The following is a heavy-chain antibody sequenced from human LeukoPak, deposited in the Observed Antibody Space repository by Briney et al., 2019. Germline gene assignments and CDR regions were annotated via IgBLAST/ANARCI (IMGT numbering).Heavy chain of an antibody. CDR2: IYYSGSAGST. V-gene: IGHV4-39*01. Sequence: SETLSLTCSVSGDSINSGVSYWAWIRQPPGKGLEWIGTIYYSGSAGSTYYNPSLKSRVTISVDTSKKQFSLHMRSVTAPHTALYYCARHLYDKTGRPLDSWGQGPLVTVSS. CDR3: ARHLYDKTGRPLDS. CDR1: GDSINSGVSY. J-gene: IGHJ4*02. D-gene: IGHD3-9*01.